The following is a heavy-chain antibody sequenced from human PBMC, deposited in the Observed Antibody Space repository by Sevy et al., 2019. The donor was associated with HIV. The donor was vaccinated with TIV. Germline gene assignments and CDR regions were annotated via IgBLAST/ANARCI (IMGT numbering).Heavy chain of an antibody. CDR3: ARQTTYRLFSSSYYADY. Sequence: SETLSLTCTVSGDSVSGYYWTWIRQPPGKGLEWIGCIYYSGNTNYNPSLKSRVTISIDKSKNQFSLKLTSVTAADTAGYYCARQTTYRLFSSSYYADYWGQGTRVTVSS. V-gene: IGHV4-59*08. CDR2: IYYSGNT. J-gene: IGHJ4*02. D-gene: IGHD6-13*01. CDR1: GDSVSGYY.